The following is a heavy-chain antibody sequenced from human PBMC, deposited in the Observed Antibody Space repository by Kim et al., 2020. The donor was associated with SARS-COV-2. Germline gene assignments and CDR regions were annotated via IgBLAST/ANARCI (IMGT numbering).Heavy chain of an antibody. CDR1: GYSFTSYW. Sequence: GESLKISCKGSGYSFTSYWISWVRQMPGKGLEWMGRIDPSDSYTNYSPSFQGHVTISADKSISTAYLQWSSLKASDTAMYYCARHDSCSSTSCYHNWFDPWGQGTLVTVSS. CDR3: ARHDSCSSTSCYHNWFDP. V-gene: IGHV5-10-1*01. J-gene: IGHJ5*02. CDR2: IDPSDSYT. D-gene: IGHD2-2*01.